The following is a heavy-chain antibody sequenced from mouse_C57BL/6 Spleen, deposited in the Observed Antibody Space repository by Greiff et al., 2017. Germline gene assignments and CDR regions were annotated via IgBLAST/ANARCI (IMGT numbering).Heavy chain of an antibody. J-gene: IGHJ4*01. CDR2: IWRGGST. CDR3: AKKGTVGAMDD. V-gene: IGHV2-5*01. Sequence: VQLQQPGPGLVQPSQSLSITCTASGFSLTSYGVHWVRQSPGKGLEWLGVIWRGGSTDYNAAFMSRLSSTKDNSKSQVFFKMNSLQADDTAIYYCAKKGTVGAMDDWGQGTSVTVSS. CDR1: GFSLTSYG. D-gene: IGHD1-1*01.